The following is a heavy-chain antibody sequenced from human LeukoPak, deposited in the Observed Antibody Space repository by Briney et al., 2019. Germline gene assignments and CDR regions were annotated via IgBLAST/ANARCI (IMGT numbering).Heavy chain of an antibody. Sequence: GGSLRLSCAASGFTVSSNYMSWVRQAPGKGLEWVSVIYSGGRTYYADSVKGRFTISRDNSKNTLYLQMNSLRADDTAVYYCARGWYDILTGYPTINWFDPWGQGTLVTVSS. J-gene: IGHJ5*02. CDR2: IYSGGRT. V-gene: IGHV3-66*01. CDR1: GFTVSSNY. CDR3: ARGWYDILTGYPTINWFDP. D-gene: IGHD3-9*01.